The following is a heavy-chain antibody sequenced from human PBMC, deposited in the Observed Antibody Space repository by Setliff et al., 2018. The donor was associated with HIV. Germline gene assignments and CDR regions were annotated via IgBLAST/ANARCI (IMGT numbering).Heavy chain of an antibody. CDR3: AKSWRGGAWYRGPFDC. V-gene: IGHV3-23*01. J-gene: IGHJ4*02. CDR1: GFTFSTYA. D-gene: IGHD2-21*02. Sequence: PGGSLRLSCATSGFTFSTYAMNWVRQAPGKGLEWVSVIGGSGVSTYYAESVKGRFIISRDHFRNTLYLQMNSLRDEDTALYYCAKSWRGGAWYRGPFDCWGQGTLVTVSS. CDR2: IGGSGVST.